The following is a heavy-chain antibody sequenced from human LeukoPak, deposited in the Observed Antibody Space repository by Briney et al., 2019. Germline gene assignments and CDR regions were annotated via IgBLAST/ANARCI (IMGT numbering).Heavy chain of an antibody. Sequence: GGSLRLSCAASGFTFSSYEMNWVRQAPGKGLEWVSYISSSGSTIYYADSVKGRFTISRDNAKNSLYLQMNSLRAEDTALYYCARARTRNSGAFDYWGQGTLVTVSS. CDR1: GFTFSSYE. D-gene: IGHD1-26*01. V-gene: IGHV3-48*03. CDR2: ISSSGSTI. J-gene: IGHJ4*02. CDR3: ARARTRNSGAFDY.